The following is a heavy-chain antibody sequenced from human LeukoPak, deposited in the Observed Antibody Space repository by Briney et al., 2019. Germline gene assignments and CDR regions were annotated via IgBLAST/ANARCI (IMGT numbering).Heavy chain of an antibody. D-gene: IGHD3-10*01. CDR3: ARRTYGSGTWGFDP. Sequence: SETLSLTCAVYGGSFSGYYWSWIRQPPGKGLEWIGEINHSGSTYYNPSLKSRVTISVDTSKNQFSLKLSSVTAADTAVYYCARRTYGSGTWGFDPWGQGTLVTVSS. J-gene: IGHJ5*02. V-gene: IGHV4-34*01. CDR2: INHSGST. CDR1: GGSFSGYY.